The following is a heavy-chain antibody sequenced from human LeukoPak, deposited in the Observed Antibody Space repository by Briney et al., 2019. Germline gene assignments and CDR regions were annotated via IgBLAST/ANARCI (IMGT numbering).Heavy chain of an antibody. J-gene: IGHJ4*02. D-gene: IGHD5-24*01. Sequence: SETLSLTCTVSGGSISSGSYYWSWIRQPAGKGLEWIGRIYTSGSTNYNPSLKSRVTISIDTSKNQFSLKLGSVTAADTAVYYCARYRGTYGYYFDYWGQGKLVIVSS. CDR2: IYTSGST. CDR1: GGSISSGSYY. CDR3: ARYRGTYGYYFDY. V-gene: IGHV4-61*02.